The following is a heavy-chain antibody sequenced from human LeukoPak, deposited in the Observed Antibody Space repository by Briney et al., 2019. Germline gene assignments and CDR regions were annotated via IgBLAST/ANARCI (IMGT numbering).Heavy chain of an antibody. J-gene: IGHJ4*02. V-gene: IGHV3-21*01. CDR3: ARGAESGSYYY. Sequence: GGSLRLSCAPSAFIFSSHTMNWVRQAPGKGLEWGSSISSSSRYIYYADSVKGRVTISRDHAKNSLYLQMDSLRTEDTAVYYCARGAESGSYYYWGQGTLVTVSS. CDR1: AFIFSSHT. CDR2: ISSSSRYI. D-gene: IGHD1-26*01.